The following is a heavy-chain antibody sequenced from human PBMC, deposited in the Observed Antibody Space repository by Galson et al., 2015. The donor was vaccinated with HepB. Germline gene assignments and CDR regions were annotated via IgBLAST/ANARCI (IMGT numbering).Heavy chain of an antibody. CDR1: GYTFTRNV. CDR3: ARDPPGRRWELWD. Sequence: SVKVSCKASGYTFTRNVVHWVRQAPGQRLEWMGWIHTGNGNTQYSQKSQGRVTITRDTSASTAYMELSSLRSEDTAVYYCARDPPGRRWELWDWGQGTLVTVSS. V-gene: IGHV1-3*04. CDR2: IHTGNGNT. J-gene: IGHJ4*02. D-gene: IGHD3-16*01.